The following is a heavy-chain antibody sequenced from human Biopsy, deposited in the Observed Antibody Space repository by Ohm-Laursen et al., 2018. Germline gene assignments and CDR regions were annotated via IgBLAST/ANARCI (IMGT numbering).Heavy chain of an antibody. Sequence: SDTLSLTCTVSGASITGYFWTWVRQPAGKGLEWIGHIYTIGDTTYNPSLESRVTMSLDTSNNQFFLKMTSLTAADTAVYFCAREDEGLLRALDLWGQGTMVTVSS. D-gene: IGHD3-3*01. CDR1: GASITGYF. CDR2: IYTIGDT. V-gene: IGHV4-4*07. J-gene: IGHJ3*01. CDR3: AREDEGLLRALDL.